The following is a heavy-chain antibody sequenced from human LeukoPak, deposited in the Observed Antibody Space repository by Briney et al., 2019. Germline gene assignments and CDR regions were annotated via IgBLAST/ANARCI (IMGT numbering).Heavy chain of an antibody. CDR2: IYSGGST. J-gene: IGHJ4*02. Sequence: PGGSLRLSCAASGFTVSSNYMSWVRQAPGKGLEWVSVIYSGGSTYYADSVKGRFTFSRDNSKNTLYLQMNSLRAEDTAVYYCARGDNSGREPGIFDYWGQGTLVTVSS. CDR1: GFTVSSNY. D-gene: IGHD3-22*01. CDR3: ARGDNSGREPGIFDY. V-gene: IGHV3-53*01.